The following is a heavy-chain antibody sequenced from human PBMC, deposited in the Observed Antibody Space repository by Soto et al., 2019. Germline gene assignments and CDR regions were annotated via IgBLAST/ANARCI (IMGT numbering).Heavy chain of an antibody. J-gene: IGHJ5*02. D-gene: IGHD3-3*01. CDR1: GFTLRNYG. CDR3: AKDPNPYYDFWSGYFHGGNWFDP. V-gene: IGHV3-23*01. Sequence: LRLSCAASGFTLRNYGMSWVRQAPGKGPEWVSAISGSDDSTYYADSVKGRFTISRDNSKNTLYLQMNSLSAEDTAIYYCAKDPNPYYDFWSGYFHGGNWFDPWGPGTLVTVSS. CDR2: ISGSDDST.